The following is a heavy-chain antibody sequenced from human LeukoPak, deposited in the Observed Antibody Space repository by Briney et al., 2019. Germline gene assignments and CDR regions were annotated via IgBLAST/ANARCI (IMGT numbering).Heavy chain of an antibody. Sequence: PSETLSLTCTVSGGSISSYYWSWIRQPAGKGLEWIGRIYTSGSTNYNPSLKSRVTMSVDTSKNQFSLKLSSVTAADTAVYYCARDYYDSSGYYFHFDYWGQRTLVTVSS. CDR1: GGSISSYY. CDR2: IYTSGST. V-gene: IGHV4-4*07. CDR3: ARDYYDSSGYYFHFDY. D-gene: IGHD3-22*01. J-gene: IGHJ4*02.